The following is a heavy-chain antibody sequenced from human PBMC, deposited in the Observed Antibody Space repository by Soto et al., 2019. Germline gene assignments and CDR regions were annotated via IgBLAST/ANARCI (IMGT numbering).Heavy chain of an antibody. CDR1: GFTFSSYA. V-gene: IGHV3-23*01. CDR2: ISGSGGST. Sequence: GGSLRLSCAASGFTFSSYAMSWVRQAPGKGLEWVSAISGSGGSTYYADSVKGRFTISRDNSKNTLYLQMNSLSAEDTAVYFCAKDSRGVVVAHWGQGTQVTVSS. D-gene: IGHD3-22*01. CDR3: AKDSRGVVVAH. J-gene: IGHJ4*02.